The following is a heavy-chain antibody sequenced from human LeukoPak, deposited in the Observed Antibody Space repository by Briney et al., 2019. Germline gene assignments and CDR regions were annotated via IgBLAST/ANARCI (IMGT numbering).Heavy chain of an antibody. D-gene: IGHD3-10*01. J-gene: IGHJ6*02. CDR3: ARSPARTSWLGELLIYGMDV. CDR2: VNPNSGNT. CDR1: GYTFTNYD. V-gene: IGHV1-8*01. Sequence: ASVKVSCKASGYTFTNYDLNWVRQVTGQGLEWMGWVNPNSGNTGYAQDFQGRVSMTTNTSESTAYMELSSLRFNDTAVYFCARSPARTSWLGELLIYGMDVWGQGTTVTVSS.